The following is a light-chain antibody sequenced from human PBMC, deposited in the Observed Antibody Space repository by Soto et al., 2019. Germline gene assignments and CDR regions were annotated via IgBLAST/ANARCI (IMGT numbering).Light chain of an antibody. Sequence: EIVLTQSPGTLSLSPGERATLSCRASQSVRSSHLAWYQQKPGQAPRLLIYASSNRATGIPDRFSGSASGTDFTLTINGLEPEDFAVYYCQLYGISPHFGQGTRLENK. CDR1: QSVRSSH. J-gene: IGKJ5*01. CDR3: QLYGISPH. CDR2: ASS. V-gene: IGKV3-20*01.